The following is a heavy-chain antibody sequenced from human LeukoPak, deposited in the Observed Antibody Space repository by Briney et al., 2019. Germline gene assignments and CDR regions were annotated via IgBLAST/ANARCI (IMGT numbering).Heavy chain of an antibody. D-gene: IGHD3-10*01. V-gene: IGHV3-53*01. Sequence: GGSLRLSCAASGFTVSSNYMSWVRQAPGKGLEWVSVIYSGGSTYYADSVKGRFTISRANSKNTLYLQMNSLRAEDTAVYYCATTHPMGILDYWGQGTLVTVSS. CDR2: IYSGGST. CDR1: GFTVSSNY. CDR3: ATTHPMGILDY. J-gene: IGHJ4*02.